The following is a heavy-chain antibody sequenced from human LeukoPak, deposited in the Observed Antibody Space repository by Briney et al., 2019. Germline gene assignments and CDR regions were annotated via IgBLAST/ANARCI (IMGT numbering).Heavy chain of an antibody. J-gene: IGHJ6*03. Sequence: PSETLSLTCAVYGGSFIGYYWSWIRQPPGKGLEWIGEINHSGSTNYSPSPKSRVTISVDTSKNQFSLKLSSVTAADTAVYYCARRYSSSRRFYYYYCYMDLWGKGTTVTVSS. D-gene: IGHD6-6*01. CDR2: INHSGST. V-gene: IGHV4-34*01. CDR3: ARRYSSSRRFYYYYCYMDL. CDR1: GGSFIGYY.